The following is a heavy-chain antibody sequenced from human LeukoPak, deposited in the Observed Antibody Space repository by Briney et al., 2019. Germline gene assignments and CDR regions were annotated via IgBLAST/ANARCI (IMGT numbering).Heavy chain of an antibody. J-gene: IGHJ3*02. CDR2: IYYSGST. V-gene: IGHV4-59*08. D-gene: IGHD4-23*01. Sequence: LETLSLTCTVSGGSISSYYWSWIRQPPGKGLEWIGYIYYSGSTNYNPSLKSRLTISVDTSKNQFSLKLSSVTAADTAVYYCARHLRWSTDAFDIWGQGTMVTVSS. CDR3: ARHLRWSTDAFDI. CDR1: GGSISSYY.